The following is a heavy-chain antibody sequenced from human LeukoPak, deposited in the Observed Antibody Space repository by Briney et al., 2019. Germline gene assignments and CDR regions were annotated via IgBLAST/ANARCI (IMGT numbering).Heavy chain of an antibody. J-gene: IGHJ5*02. D-gene: IGHD4-11*01. CDR2: IYYSGRT. CDR3: ARHLGGYTNINWFDL. Sequence: SETLSLTCTVSGGSIMVAAYSWSWIRQPPGKGLEWIGYIYYSGRTYYNPSLKSRVTISLDRSKNQFSLKLSSETAADTAVYYCARHLGGYTNINWFDLWGQGTLVTVSS. CDR1: GGSIMVAAYS. V-gene: IGHV4-30-2*01.